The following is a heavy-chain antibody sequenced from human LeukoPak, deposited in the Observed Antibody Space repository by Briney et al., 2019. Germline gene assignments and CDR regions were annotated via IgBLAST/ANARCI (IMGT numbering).Heavy chain of an antibody. CDR3: ARDWYYYDSSGYYYALRY. CDR1: GGTSSSYA. Sequence: SVKVSCKASGGTSSSYAISWVRQAPGQGLEWMGGIIPIFGTANYAQKFQGRVTITADESTSTAYMELSSLRSEDTAVYYCARDWYYYDSSGYYYALRYWGQGTLVTVSS. V-gene: IGHV1-69*13. J-gene: IGHJ4*02. CDR2: IIPIFGTA. D-gene: IGHD3-22*01.